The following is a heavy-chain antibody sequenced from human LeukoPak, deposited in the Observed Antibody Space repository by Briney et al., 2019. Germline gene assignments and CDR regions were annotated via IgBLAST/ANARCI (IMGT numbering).Heavy chain of an antibody. CDR3: ARDRAIAY. CDR1: GFTFSTYW. V-gene: IGHV3-7*01. CDR2: IKQDGSEA. Sequence: GGSLRLFCAASGFTFSTYWMTWVRLAPGKGLEWVASIKQDGSEAYYVDSVKGRFTISRDNAKNSLYLQMNSLRADDTAVYFCARDRAIAYWGQGTLVTVSS. J-gene: IGHJ4*02.